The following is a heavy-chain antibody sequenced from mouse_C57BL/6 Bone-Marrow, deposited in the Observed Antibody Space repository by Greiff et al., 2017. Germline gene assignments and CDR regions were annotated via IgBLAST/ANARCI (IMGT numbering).Heavy chain of an antibody. CDR2: INPGSGGT. D-gene: IGHD2-1*01. Sequence: QVQLKESGAELVRPGTSVKVSCKASGYAFTNYLIEWVKQRPGQGLEWIGVINPGSGGTNYNEKFKGKATLTADKSSSTAYMQLSSLTSEDSAVYFCARYGFGNYYSYYAMDYWGQGTSVTVSS. CDR3: ARYGFGNYYSYYAMDY. CDR1: GYAFTNYL. J-gene: IGHJ4*01. V-gene: IGHV1-54*01.